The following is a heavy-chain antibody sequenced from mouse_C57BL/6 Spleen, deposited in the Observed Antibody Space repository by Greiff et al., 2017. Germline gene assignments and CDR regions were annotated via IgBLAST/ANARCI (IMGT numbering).Heavy chain of an antibody. CDR2: IRLKSDNYAT. D-gene: IGHD1-1*01. J-gene: IGHJ4*01. V-gene: IGHV6-3*01. CDR1: GFTFSNYW. Sequence: EVQGVESGGGLVQPGGSMKLSCVASGFTFSNYWMNWVRQSPEKGLEWVAQIRLKSDNYATHYAESVKGRFTISRDDSKSSVYLQMNNLRAEDTGIYYCTAGTTVVDYAMDYWGQGTSVTVSS. CDR3: TAGTTVVDYAMDY.